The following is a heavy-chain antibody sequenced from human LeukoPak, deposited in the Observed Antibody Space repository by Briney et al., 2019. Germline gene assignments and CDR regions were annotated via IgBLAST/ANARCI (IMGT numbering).Heavy chain of an antibody. Sequence: SQTLSLTCTVSGGSISSGGYYWSWIRQHPGKGLEWIGYFYYSGSTYYNPSLKSRVTISVDTSKNQFSLKLSFVTAADTAVYYCARVEYYDILTGYVPFRVPGDYWGQGTLVTVSS. V-gene: IGHV4-31*03. CDR3: ARVEYYDILTGYVPFRVPGDY. D-gene: IGHD3-9*01. CDR2: FYYSGST. CDR1: GGSISSGGYY. J-gene: IGHJ4*02.